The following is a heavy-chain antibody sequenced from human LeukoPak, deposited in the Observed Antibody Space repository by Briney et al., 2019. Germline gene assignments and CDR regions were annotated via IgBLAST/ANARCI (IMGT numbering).Heavy chain of an antibody. J-gene: IGHJ3*02. CDR2: INPHSGGT. V-gene: IGHV1-2*04. CDR3: AMAVGDSYAFDI. Sequence: ASVKVSCKASGYTFTGYYIHWVRQAPGQGLEWMGWINPHSGGTKYAQKFQGWFTMTRDTSVNTVYMEVRRLRSDDTAVYYCAMAVGDSYAFDIWGQGTMVTVSS. CDR1: GYTFTGYY. D-gene: IGHD1-26*01.